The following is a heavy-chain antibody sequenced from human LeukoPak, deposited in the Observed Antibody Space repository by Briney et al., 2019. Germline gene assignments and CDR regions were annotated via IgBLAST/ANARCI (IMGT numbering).Heavy chain of an antibody. CDR3: TRDKGWQQFDS. CDR1: GFTFSNAW. CDR2: ISSSSTYT. Sequence: GGSLRLSCAASGFTFSNAWMSWVRQSPGKGLEWVSSISSSSTYTYYADSVKGRFTISRDNAKNSLFLQMNSLRDDDTAVYYCTRDKGWQQFDSWGQGTLVTVSS. J-gene: IGHJ4*02. V-gene: IGHV3-21*01. D-gene: IGHD5-24*01.